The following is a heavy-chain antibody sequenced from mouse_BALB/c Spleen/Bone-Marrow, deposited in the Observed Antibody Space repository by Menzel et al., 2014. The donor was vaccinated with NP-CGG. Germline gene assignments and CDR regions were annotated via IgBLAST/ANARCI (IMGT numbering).Heavy chain of an antibody. V-gene: IGHV5-9-1*01. CDR2: ISSGGTYT. Sequence: DVKLVESGGGLVKSGGSLKLSCAASGFTFSTYAMSWVRQTPEKRLEWVATISSGGTYTYFPDSVKGRFTISRDNAKNTLYLQMSSLTSEDTAMFYCARSGGAYALDYWGQGTSVTVSS. CDR1: GFTFSTYA. CDR3: ARSGGAYALDY. J-gene: IGHJ4*01.